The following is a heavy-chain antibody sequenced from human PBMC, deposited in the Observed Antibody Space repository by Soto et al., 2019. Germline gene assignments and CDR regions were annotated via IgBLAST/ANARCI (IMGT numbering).Heavy chain of an antibody. V-gene: IGHV4-59*01. CDR3: AADVGGYIYGLARH. J-gene: IGHJ4*02. D-gene: IGHD4-17*01. Sequence: SETLSLTCTVSGGSISSYYWSWIRQPPGKGLEWIGYIYYSGSTNYNPSLKSRVTISVDTSKNQFSLKLSSVTAADTAVYYCAADVGGYIYGLARHWGPGTLVTVSS. CDR2: IYYSGST. CDR1: GGSISSYY.